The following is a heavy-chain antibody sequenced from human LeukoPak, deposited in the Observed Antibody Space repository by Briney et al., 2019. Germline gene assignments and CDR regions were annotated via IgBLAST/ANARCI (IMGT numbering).Heavy chain of an antibody. CDR1: GASVCSIGYS. Sequence: PSQTLSLTCGVSGASVCSIGYSWSSIRQPPGRGLGWNGYIYQSGSTSYNPSLQSRVTISITRSKNQFSLNLSSVTAADTAVYYCARGDIVVVPATISDWGQGTLVTVSS. D-gene: IGHD2-2*02. V-gene: IGHV4-30-2*01. J-gene: IGHJ1*01. CDR3: ARGDIVVVPATISD. CDR2: IYQSGST.